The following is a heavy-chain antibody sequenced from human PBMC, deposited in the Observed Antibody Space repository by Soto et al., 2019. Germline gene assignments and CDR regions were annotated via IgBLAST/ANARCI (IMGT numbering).Heavy chain of an antibody. V-gene: IGHV3-30-3*01. D-gene: IGHD3-22*01. CDR1: GFTFSTYA. CDR3: GRITLKTSVDTFDF. CDR2: VTSDGSNK. Sequence: PGGSLRLSCAASGFTFSTYALHWVRQAPGKGLGWVATVTSDGSNKYHADSVEGRFTISRDDSKNTLYLQLNSLRAEDTAVYYCGRITLKTSVDTFDFWGQGTMVTVSS. J-gene: IGHJ3*01.